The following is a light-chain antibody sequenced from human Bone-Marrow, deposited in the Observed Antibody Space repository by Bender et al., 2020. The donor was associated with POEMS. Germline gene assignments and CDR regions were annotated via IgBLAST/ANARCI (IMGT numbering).Light chain of an antibody. CDR2: EVN. CDR3: CSYACNSNSI. CDR1: INDVGSYDY. V-gene: IGLV2-8*01. J-gene: IGLJ2*01. Sequence: QSALTQPASVSESPGQSITVSCTGTINDVGSYDYVSWYQQYPGKAPRLIIFEVNRRPSGVPDRFSGSKSGNTASLTVSGLQTEDEAIYDCCSYACNSNSIFGGGTSLTVL.